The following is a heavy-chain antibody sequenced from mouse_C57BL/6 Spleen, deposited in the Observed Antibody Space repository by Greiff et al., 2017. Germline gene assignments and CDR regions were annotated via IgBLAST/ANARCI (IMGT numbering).Heavy chain of an antibody. CDR2: IRLKSDNYAT. CDR1: GFTFSNYW. Sequence: EVKLMESGGGLVQPGGSMKLSCVASGFTFSNYWMNWVRQSPEKGLEWVAQIRLKSDNYATHYAESVKGRFTISRDDSKSSVYLQMNNLRAEDTGIYYCTGSYSNYVRFAYWGQGTLVTVSA. CDR3: TGSYSNYVRFAY. J-gene: IGHJ3*01. V-gene: IGHV6-3*01. D-gene: IGHD2-5*01.